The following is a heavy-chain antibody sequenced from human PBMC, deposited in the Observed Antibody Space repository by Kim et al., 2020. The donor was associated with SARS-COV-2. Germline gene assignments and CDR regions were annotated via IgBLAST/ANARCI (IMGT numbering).Heavy chain of an antibody. CDR1: GYTFSKHD. CDR2: ISVYNGGT. D-gene: IGHD1-7*01. Sequence: ASVKVSCKASGYTFSKHDITWVRQAPGQGLEWMAWISVYNGGTKYAQKFQGRLTMTTDTSTSTAYMELRSLRTDDTALYYCARAVGWTYGIYYYGMDVWGQGTTVTVSS. CDR3: ARAVGWTYGIYYYGMDV. J-gene: IGHJ6*02. V-gene: IGHV1-18*01.